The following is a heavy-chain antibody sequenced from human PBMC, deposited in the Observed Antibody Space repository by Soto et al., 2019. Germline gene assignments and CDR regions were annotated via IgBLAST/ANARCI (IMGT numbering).Heavy chain of an antibody. D-gene: IGHD3-10*02. V-gene: IGHV1-18*01. CDR2: NSAYNGNT. CDR1: GYTFTSYG. J-gene: IGHJ5*02. Sequence: QVLLVQSGAEVQKTGASVKVSCQASGYTFTSYGINLVRQAPGQGLEWMGWNSAYNGNTNYPQKHQGRVTMNTDTTTSTAYRVLRSLRSNDTDVNYCARDWGRHCSGSYSSRGFAPCGQGTLVTVSS. CDR3: ARDWGRHCSGSYSSRGFAP.